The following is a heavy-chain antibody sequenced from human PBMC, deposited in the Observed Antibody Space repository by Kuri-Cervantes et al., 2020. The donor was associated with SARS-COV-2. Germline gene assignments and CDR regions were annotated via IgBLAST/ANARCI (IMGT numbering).Heavy chain of an antibody. Sequence: SGPTLVKPTETLTLTCTVSGFSLSNARMGVSWICQPPGKALEWLAHIFSNDEKSYSTSLKSRLTISKDTSKSQVVLTMTNMDPVDTATYYCARIPPETTVTTYYFDYWGQGTLVTVSS. J-gene: IGHJ4*02. V-gene: IGHV2-26*01. CDR3: ARIPPETTVTTYYFDY. D-gene: IGHD4-17*01. CDR1: GFSLSNARMG. CDR2: IFSNDEK.